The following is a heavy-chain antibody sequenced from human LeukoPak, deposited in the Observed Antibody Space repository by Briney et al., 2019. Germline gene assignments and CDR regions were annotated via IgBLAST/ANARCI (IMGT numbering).Heavy chain of an antibody. V-gene: IGHV1-46*01. CDR2: INPSGGST. J-gene: IGHJ4*02. Sequence: ASVKVSCKASGYTFTSYYMHWVRQAPGQGLEWMGIINPSGGSTSYAQKFQGRITMTRDTSTSKVYMELSGLRSEDTAVYYCARDILPSYSGYDRTLPDYWGQGTLVTVSS. D-gene: IGHD5-12*01. CDR3: ARDILPSYSGYDRTLPDY. CDR1: GYTFTSYY.